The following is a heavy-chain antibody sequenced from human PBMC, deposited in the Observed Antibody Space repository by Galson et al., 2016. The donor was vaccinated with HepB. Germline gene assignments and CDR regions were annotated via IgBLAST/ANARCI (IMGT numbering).Heavy chain of an antibody. V-gene: IGHV1-18*01. Sequence: SVKVSCKASGYTFTSHGISWVRQAPGQGLEWLGWINTYIGNTHYSQKFQGRVTVTTDASTSTAYMELSGLRSDDTAVYYRARDNYYDSTSYYSSWGQGTLVSVSS. CDR3: ARDNYYDSTSYYSS. CDR1: GYTFTSHG. D-gene: IGHD3-22*01. CDR2: INTYIGNT. J-gene: IGHJ4*02.